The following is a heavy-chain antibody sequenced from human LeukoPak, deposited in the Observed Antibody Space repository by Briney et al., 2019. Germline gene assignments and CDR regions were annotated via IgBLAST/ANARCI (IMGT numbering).Heavy chain of an antibody. J-gene: IGHJ4*02. CDR2: INNDGGIT. V-gene: IGHV3-74*01. D-gene: IGHD5-12*01. Sequence: GGSLRLSCAASGFTFTNYWMHWVRQAPGKGLVWVSRINNDGGITAYADSVKGRFTISRDNANSTLYLQMNSLRAEDTAVYYCARTYSGFDYWGQGTLVTVSS. CDR3: ARTYSGFDY. CDR1: GFTFTNYW.